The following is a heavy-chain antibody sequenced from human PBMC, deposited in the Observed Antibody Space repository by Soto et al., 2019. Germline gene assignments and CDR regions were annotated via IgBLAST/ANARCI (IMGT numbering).Heavy chain of an antibody. CDR3: AREVGYCSGGSCSYYYYGMDV. CDR2: IYYSGST. CDR1: GGSISSGDYY. D-gene: IGHD2-15*01. J-gene: IGHJ6*02. Sequence: SETLSLTCTVSGGSISSGDYYWSWIRQPPGKGLEWIGYIYYSGSTYYNPSLKSRVTISVDTSKNQFSLKLSSVTAADTAVYYCAREVGYCSGGSCSYYYYGMDVWGQGTTVTVSS. V-gene: IGHV4-30-4*01.